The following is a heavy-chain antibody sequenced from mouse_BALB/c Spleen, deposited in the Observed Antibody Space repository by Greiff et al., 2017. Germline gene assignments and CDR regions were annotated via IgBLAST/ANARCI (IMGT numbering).Heavy chain of an antibody. J-gene: IGHJ2*01. D-gene: IGHD1-1*01. CDR1: GFNIKDYY. Sequence: VQLQQSGAELVRPGALVKLSCKASGFNIKDYYMHWVKQRPEQGLEWIGWIDPENGNTIYDPKFQGKASITADTSSNTAYLQLSSLTSEDTAVYYCARGYGSSYVLDYWGQGTTLTVSS. V-gene: IGHV14-1*02. CDR3: ARGYGSSYVLDY. CDR2: IDPENGNT.